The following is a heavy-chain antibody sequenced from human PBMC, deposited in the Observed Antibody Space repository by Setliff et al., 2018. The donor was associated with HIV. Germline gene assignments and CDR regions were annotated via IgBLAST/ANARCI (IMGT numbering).Heavy chain of an antibody. CDR3: ARQSLLGKIAVAAYDY. Sequence: TLSLTCTVSGGSISSGDYYWTWIRQHPGKGLEWIGYIYYSGSTYYNPSLKSRVTISVDTSKNQFSLNLNSVTAADTAVYYCARQSLLGKIAVAAYDYWGQGTLVTVSS. CDR2: IYYSGST. J-gene: IGHJ4*02. V-gene: IGHV4-31*03. D-gene: IGHD6-19*01. CDR1: GGSISSGDYY.